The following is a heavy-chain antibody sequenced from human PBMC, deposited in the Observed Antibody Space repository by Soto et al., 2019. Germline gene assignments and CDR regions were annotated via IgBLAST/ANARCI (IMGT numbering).Heavy chain of an antibody. CDR2: IVPLFGTT. CDR1: GGTFGTSG. V-gene: IGHV1-69*06. J-gene: IGHJ2*01. Sequence: QLQLVQSGAELKEPGSSVKVSCKASGGTFGTSGVSWVRQVPGRGLEWMGRIVPLFGTTDYVQKFQGRVTMTADTSTGTAYMELDSLTSDDTAFYYCARVAANYYESRGLFKLYWYLDIWGHGTLVTVS. D-gene: IGHD3-22*01. CDR3: ARVAANYYESRGLFKLYWYLDI.